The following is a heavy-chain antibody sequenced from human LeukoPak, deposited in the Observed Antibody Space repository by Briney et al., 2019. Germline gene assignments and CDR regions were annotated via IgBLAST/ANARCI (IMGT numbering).Heavy chain of an antibody. D-gene: IGHD3-22*01. CDR1: GYTLTELS. CDR2: FDPEDGET. V-gene: IGHV1-24*01. J-gene: IGHJ3*02. CDR3: ATDPHFIDHYQPYYYDSSGAFDI. Sequence: ASVNVSCKVSGYTLTELSMHWVRQAPGKGLEWMGGFDPEDGETIYAQKFQGRVTMTEDTSTDTAYMELSSLRSEDTAVYYCATDPHFIDHYQPYYYDSSGAFDIWGQGTMVTVSS.